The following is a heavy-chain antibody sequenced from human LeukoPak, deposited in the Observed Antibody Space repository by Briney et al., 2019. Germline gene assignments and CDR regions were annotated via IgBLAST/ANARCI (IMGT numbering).Heavy chain of an antibody. V-gene: IGHV3-30*18. CDR2: ISYDGSNK. J-gene: IGHJ4*02. Sequence: GGSLRLSCAASGFTFSSYAVSWVRQAPGKGLEWVAVISYDGSNKYYADSVKGRFTISRDNSKNTLYLQMNSLRAEDTAVYYCAKEVAPPRYSSSSGQFDYWGQGTLVTVSS. D-gene: IGHD6-6*01. CDR1: GFTFSSYA. CDR3: AKEVAPPRYSSSSGQFDY.